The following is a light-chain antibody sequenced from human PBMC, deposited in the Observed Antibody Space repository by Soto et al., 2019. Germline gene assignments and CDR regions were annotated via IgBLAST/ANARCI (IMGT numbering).Light chain of an antibody. V-gene: IGKV3-11*01. CDR2: DAF. J-gene: IGKJ4*02. Sequence: TVLTQSPATLSLSPGERATLSCKASQSIGNSLGWFQQKPGQAPRLLIDDAFNRATGIPARFTGSGSGSDFTLHISSLEPEDFGVYYCRPRYHWPLTFGGGTKVEIK. CDR3: RPRYHWPLT. CDR1: QSIGNS.